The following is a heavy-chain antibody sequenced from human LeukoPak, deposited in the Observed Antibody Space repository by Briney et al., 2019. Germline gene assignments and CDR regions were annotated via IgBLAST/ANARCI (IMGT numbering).Heavy chain of an antibody. CDR1: GGSFSGYY. V-gene: IGHV4-34*01. J-gene: IGHJ4*02. Sequence: PSETLSLTCAVYGGSFSGYYWSWIRQPPGKGLEWIGEINHSGSTNYNPSLKSRVTISVDTSKNQFSLKLSSVTAADTAVYYCARGDGIAVADYFDYWGQGTLVTVSS. D-gene: IGHD6-19*01. CDR2: INHSGST. CDR3: ARGDGIAVADYFDY.